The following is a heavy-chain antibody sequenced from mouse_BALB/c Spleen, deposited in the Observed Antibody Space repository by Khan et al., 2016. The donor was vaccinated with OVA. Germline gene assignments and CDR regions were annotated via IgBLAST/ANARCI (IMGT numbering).Heavy chain of an antibody. D-gene: IGHD3-3*01. CDR1: GYTFTGYC. CDR2: ISPGTGGT. V-gene: IGHV1-76*01. CDR3: ARGGEEGNAVDY. J-gene: IGHJ3*01. Sequence: QVQLKQSGAELVRPGASVKLSCKASGYTFTGYCIHWVKQRTGQGLEWIAMISPGTGGTYYNEKFKGKATLTADKSSSTAYMQLSSLTSEDSAGYFGARGGEEGNAVDYWGQGTPVTVAA.